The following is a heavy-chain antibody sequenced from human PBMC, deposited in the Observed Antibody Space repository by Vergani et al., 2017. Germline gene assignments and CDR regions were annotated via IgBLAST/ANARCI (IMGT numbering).Heavy chain of an antibody. J-gene: IGHJ4*02. CDR2: ISPDGFST. CDR1: GYTFTAYY. Sequence: QVQLVQSGAEVGKPGASVKISCKASGYTFTAYYIHWVRQAPEQGLEWVGVISPDGFSTFYAQKFQGRVTITRDTSTSTVYVEVTSLRSDDTAVYYCATDHMGVPAADWGQGTLVTVSS. V-gene: IGHV1-46*01. CDR3: ATDHMGVPAAD. D-gene: IGHD1-26*01.